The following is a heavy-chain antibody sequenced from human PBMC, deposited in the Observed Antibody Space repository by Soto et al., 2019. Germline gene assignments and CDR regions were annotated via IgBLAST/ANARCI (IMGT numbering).Heavy chain of an antibody. J-gene: IGHJ4*02. D-gene: IGHD2-15*01. CDR2: INHLETT. CDR1: GASITYGAYS. V-gene: IGHV4-30-2*01. CDR3: ARGGWFYSFDY. Sequence: SETLSLTCTVSGASITYGAYSWSWIRQTPGKGLEWIGYINHLETTFYNPSFESRLTLSIDRTKNQFSLNLESMSATDRAVYFCARGGWFYSFDYWGQGILVTVSS.